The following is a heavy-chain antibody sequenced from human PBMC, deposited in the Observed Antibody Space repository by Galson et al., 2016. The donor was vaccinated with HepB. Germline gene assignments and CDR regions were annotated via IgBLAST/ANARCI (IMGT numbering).Heavy chain of an antibody. D-gene: IGHD5-18*01. V-gene: IGHV3-33*01. CDR3: AGEVGYRYGVTIHWFEP. J-gene: IGHJ5*02. Sequence: SLRLSCAASGFTFSSYGMHWVRQAPGKGLEWVAVIWYDGSNKNYADSVKGRFTISRDNSKNTVYLQMNSLRAEDTAVYYCAGEVGYRYGVTIHWFEPWGQGTLVTVSS. CDR1: GFTFSSYG. CDR2: IWYDGSNK.